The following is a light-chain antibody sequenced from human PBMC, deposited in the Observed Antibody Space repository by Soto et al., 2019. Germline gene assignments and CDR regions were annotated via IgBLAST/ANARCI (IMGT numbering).Light chain of an antibody. CDR3: CSYAGTFYV. V-gene: IGLV2-14*01. CDR2: EVS. Sequence: SALTQPASVSGSPGQSITISCTGTSSDVGGYNYVSWYQQHPGKAPKLMIYEVSNRPSGVSNRFSGSKSGNTASLTISGLQAEDEADYYCCSYAGTFYVFGTGTKVTVL. CDR1: SSDVGGYNY. J-gene: IGLJ1*01.